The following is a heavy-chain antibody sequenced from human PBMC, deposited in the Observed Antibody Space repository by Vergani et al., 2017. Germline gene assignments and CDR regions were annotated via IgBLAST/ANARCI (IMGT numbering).Heavy chain of an antibody. CDR2: TRNKANSYNT. CDR1: GFTFSDHY. V-gene: IGHV3-72*01. D-gene: IGHD4-17*01. J-gene: IGHJ6*03. Sequence: EVQLVESGGGLVQPGGSLRLSCAASGFTFSDHYMDWVRQAPGKGLEWVGRTRNKANSYNTDYAASVKARITISRDDSKNSLYLQMNSLKTEDTAVYYCARGAGGYGDYVVGYYYYYYMDVWGKGTTVTVSS. CDR3: ARGAGGYGDYVVGYYYYYYMDV.